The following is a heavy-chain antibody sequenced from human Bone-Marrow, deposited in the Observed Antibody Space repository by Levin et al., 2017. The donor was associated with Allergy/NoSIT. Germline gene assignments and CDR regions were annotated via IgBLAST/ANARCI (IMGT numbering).Heavy chain of an antibody. CDR2: TYYRSRWYN. J-gene: IGHJ3*02. D-gene: IGHD1-26*01. Sequence: SETLSLTCAISGDSVTTNNVAWNWIRQSPSRGLEWLGRTYYRSRWYNDYAVSVKSRITVNADTSKNQFSLQMMSVSPEDTAVYYCVRGQFSGFDIWGQGTMVTVSS. V-gene: IGHV6-1*01. CDR1: GDSVTTNNVA. CDR3: VRGQFSGFDI.